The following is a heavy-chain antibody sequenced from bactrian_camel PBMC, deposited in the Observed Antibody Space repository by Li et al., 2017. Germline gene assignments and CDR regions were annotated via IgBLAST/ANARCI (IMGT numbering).Heavy chain of an antibody. CDR2: TYTGDGRT. Sequence: HVQLVQSGGGSVQAGGSLRLSCVASGYTYTAGCMGWFRQAPGKKREAVAITYTGDGRTWYVDSVKGRFTISKDNAKKTVYLQMNNLKPEDTAMYYCAIGLHLEIMGSWADADFEYWGQGTQVTVS. J-gene: IGHJ6*01. CDR3: AIGLHLEIMGSWADADFEY. V-gene: IGHV3S54*01. CDR1: GYTYTAGC. D-gene: IGHD1*01.